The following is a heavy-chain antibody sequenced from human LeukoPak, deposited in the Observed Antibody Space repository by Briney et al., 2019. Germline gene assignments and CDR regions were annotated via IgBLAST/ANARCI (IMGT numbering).Heavy chain of an antibody. CDR2: ISAYNGNT. Sequence: ASVKVSCKASGYTFTSYGISWVRQAPGQGLEWMGWISAYNGNTNYAQKFQGRVTMTEDTSTDTAYMELSSLRSEDTAVYYCATDLSIAVAGTAMDYWGQGTLVTVSS. V-gene: IGHV1-18*01. CDR3: ATDLSIAVAGTAMDY. J-gene: IGHJ4*02. CDR1: GYTFTSYG. D-gene: IGHD6-19*01.